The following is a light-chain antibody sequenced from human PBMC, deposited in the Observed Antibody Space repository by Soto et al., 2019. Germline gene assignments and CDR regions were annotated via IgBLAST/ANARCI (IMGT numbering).Light chain of an antibody. J-gene: IGKJ1*01. CDR2: GAS. Sequence: EIVLTQSPGTLSLSPGERATLSCRASQSVSSSHLAWYQQQPGQAPRLLIFGASSRATGIPDRFGGSGSGTDFTITMSALETEDLAVYFCQQYGSAPRTFGQGTKVEIK. V-gene: IGKV3-20*01. CDR3: QQYGSAPRT. CDR1: QSVSSSH.